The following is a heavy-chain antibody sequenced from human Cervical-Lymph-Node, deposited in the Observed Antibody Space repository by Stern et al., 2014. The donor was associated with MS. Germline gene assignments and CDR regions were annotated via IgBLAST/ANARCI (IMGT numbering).Heavy chain of an antibody. CDR2: INPYSGGT. J-gene: IGHJ5*02. V-gene: IGHV1-2*06. Sequence: VQLLQSGAEVKKPGASVKVSCKASGYSFRDYYIHWVRQAPGQGLEWMGRINPYSGGTNYAQKFQGRVTMTRDTSISTAYIELNRLRYDDTAVFYCTIGKFCSTTSCYFTDLWGQGTLVTVSS. CDR1: GYSFRDYY. CDR3: TIGKFCSTTSCYFTDL. D-gene: IGHD2-2*01.